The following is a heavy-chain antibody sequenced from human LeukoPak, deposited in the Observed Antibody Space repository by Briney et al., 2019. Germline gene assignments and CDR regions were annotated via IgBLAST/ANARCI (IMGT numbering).Heavy chain of an antibody. CDR2: INDDGRST. J-gene: IGHJ4*02. Sequence: GGSLRLSCTASGFTFSNFWMHWARQAPGKGLEWVSRINDDGRSTSYADSVKGRFTISRDNAKNTVYLQMNTLRAEDTAVYYCARAYCGGDCYSRAMDYWGQGTLVTVSS. CDR3: ARAYCGGDCYSRAMDY. D-gene: IGHD2-21*02. V-gene: IGHV3-74*01. CDR1: GFTFSNFW.